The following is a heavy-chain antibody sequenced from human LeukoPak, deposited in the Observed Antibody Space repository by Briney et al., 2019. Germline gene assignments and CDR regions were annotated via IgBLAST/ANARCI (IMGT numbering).Heavy chain of an antibody. CDR3: ARFAEVWGSYRRFDY. V-gene: IGHV3-7*01. CDR2: IHQDGSAK. D-gene: IGHD3-16*02. J-gene: IGHJ4*02. Sequence: GGSLRLSCAASGFTFTTYWMSWVRQAPGKGLEWVANIHQDGSAKYYVDSMKGRLTISRDNAKNSLYLQMDSLRVDDSAVYYCARFAEVWGSYRRFDYWGQGTLVTVSS. CDR1: GFTFTTYW.